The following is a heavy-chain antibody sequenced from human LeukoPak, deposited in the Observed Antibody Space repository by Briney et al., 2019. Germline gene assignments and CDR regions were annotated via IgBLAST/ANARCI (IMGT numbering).Heavy chain of an antibody. CDR2: ISYDGSNK. CDR1: GFTFSSYG. Sequence: GGSLRLSCAASGFTFSSYGMHWVRQAPGKGLEWVAVISYDGSNKYYADSVKGRFTISRDNSKNMLYLQMNSLRAEDTAVYYCARGVAAAGTTLDYWGQGTLVTVSS. J-gene: IGHJ4*02. V-gene: IGHV3-30*03. D-gene: IGHD6-13*01. CDR3: ARGVAAAGTTLDY.